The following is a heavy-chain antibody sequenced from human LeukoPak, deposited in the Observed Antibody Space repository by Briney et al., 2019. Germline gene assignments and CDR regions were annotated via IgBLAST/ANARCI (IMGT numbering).Heavy chain of an antibody. V-gene: IGHV4-39*07. CDR1: GGPISSSTYY. J-gene: IGHJ3*02. CDR3: ARGPDDAFDI. CDR2: IYYSGST. Sequence: SETLSLTCTVSGGPISSSTYYWGWIRQPPGKGLEWIGSIYYSGSTYYNPSLKSRVTMSVDTSKNQFSLKLSSVTAADTAVYYCARGPDDAFDIWGQGTMVTVSS.